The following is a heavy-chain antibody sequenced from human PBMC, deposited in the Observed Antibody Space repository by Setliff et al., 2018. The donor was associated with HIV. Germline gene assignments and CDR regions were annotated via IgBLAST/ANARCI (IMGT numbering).Heavy chain of an antibody. CDR3: ARLKVGNTAMVPDAFDI. CDR2: LYIGGST. CDR1: GFTVSSNY. D-gene: IGHD5-18*01. Sequence: SCAASGFTVSSNYMSWVRQAPGKGLEWVSVLYIGGSTYYADSVKGRFTISRDNSKNTLYLQMNSLRAEDTAVYYCARLKVGNTAMVPDAFDIWGQGTMVTVSS. V-gene: IGHV3-53*01. J-gene: IGHJ3*02.